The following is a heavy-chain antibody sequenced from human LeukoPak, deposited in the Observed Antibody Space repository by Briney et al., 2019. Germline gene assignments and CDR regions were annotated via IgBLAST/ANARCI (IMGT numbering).Heavy chain of an antibody. Sequence: GGSLRPSCAASRFTFSYYWMTWVRQAPGKGVEWVANIKQDASDKHYADSVKGRFTISRDNAKNSLYLQMNSLRVEDTAAYYCLGGVAADYWGRGTLVTVSS. D-gene: IGHD3-16*01. CDR3: LGGVAADY. CDR2: IKQDASDK. V-gene: IGHV3-7*01. CDR1: RFTFSYYW. J-gene: IGHJ4*02.